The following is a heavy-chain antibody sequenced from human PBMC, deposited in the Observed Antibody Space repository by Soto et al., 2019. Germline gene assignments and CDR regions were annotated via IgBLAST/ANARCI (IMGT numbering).Heavy chain of an antibody. V-gene: IGHV4-61*01. D-gene: IGHD6-19*01. Sequence: SETLSLTWTVSGGSVSSSFFYWSWVRQPPGQRLEWIGYIYYTGTTNYNPSLASRVAMSVDTSKKQFTLNLRSLTAADTARYYCETPTTSTGWSLFDSWGQGMLVTVSS. CDR2: IYYTGTT. CDR3: ETPTTSTGWSLFDS. J-gene: IGHJ4*02. CDR1: GGSVSSSFFY.